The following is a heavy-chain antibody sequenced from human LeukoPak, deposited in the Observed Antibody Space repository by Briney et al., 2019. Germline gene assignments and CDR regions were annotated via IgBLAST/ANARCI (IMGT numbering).Heavy chain of an antibody. CDR2: ISSGSTI. V-gene: IGHV3-11*04. J-gene: IGHJ4*02. Sequence: GGSLRLSCAASGFTFSDYYMSWIRQAPGKGLEWASYISSGSTIYYADSVKGRFTISRDNAKNSLYLQMNSLRAEDTAVYYCARVRYWGQGTLVTVSS. CDR3: ARVRY. CDR1: GFTFSDYY.